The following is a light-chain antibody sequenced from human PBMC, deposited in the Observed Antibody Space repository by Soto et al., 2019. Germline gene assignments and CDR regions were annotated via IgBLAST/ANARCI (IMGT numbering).Light chain of an antibody. J-gene: IGLJ2*01. Sequence: QSALTQPPSVSGAPGQRVTISCTGSSSNIGAGYDVHWYQQLPGRAPKLLIHGNTNRPSGVPDRFSGSKSGTSASLAITGLQAEDEADYYCLSFDSSLSVVFGGGTQLTVL. CDR1: SSNIGAGYD. CDR3: LSFDSSLSVV. V-gene: IGLV1-40*01. CDR2: GNT.